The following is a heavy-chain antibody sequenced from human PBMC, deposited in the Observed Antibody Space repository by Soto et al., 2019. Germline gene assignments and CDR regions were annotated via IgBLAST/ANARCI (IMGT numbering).Heavy chain of an antibody. CDR3: APLTVSLSGPYGIHV. J-gene: IGHJ6*02. CDR1: GYSVSSSDYY. D-gene: IGHD2-15*01. V-gene: IGHV4-39*01. CDR2: MFYSRLT. Sequence: SETVSLTCSVSGYSVSSSDYYCAWVRQPPGKGLEWIGSMFYSRLTYYNPSLKSRVTLSVNTSKNHFYVRLNSVTAADTAVYYCAPLTVSLSGPYGIHVWGQGTTVT.